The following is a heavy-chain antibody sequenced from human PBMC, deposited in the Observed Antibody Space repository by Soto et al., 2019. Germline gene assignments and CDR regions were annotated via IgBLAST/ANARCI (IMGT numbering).Heavy chain of an antibody. CDR3: AKSAGSPFLDY. J-gene: IGHJ4*02. D-gene: IGHD3-10*01. CDR2: ISYDRINK. Sequence: PGESLKISFAASGFTFSSYGMPWLSQDPGKGLEWVAVISYDRINKYYADSVKGRFTISRDNSKSTLYLQMNSLRAEDTAVYYCAKSAGSPFLDYWGQGTLVTVSS. CDR1: GFTFSSYG. V-gene: IGHV3-30*18.